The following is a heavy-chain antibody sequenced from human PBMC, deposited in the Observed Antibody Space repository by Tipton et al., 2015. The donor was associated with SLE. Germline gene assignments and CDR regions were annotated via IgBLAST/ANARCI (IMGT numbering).Heavy chain of an antibody. V-gene: IGHV1-18*01. CDR2: ISAYNGNT. Sequence: QSGAEVKKSGASVKVSCKASGYTFTSYGISWVRQAPGQGLEWMGWISAYNGNTNYAQKLQGRVTMTTDTSTSTAYMELRSLRSDDTAVYYCASFSMGSSSHYFDYWGQGTLVTVSS. CDR1: GYTFTSYG. J-gene: IGHJ4*02. CDR3: ASFSMGSSSHYFDY. D-gene: IGHD6-6*01.